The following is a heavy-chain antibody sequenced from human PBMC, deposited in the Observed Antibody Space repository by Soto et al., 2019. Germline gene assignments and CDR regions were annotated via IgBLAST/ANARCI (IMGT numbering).Heavy chain of an antibody. V-gene: IGHV3-21*01. CDR3: VRARDTDSRHAY. Sequence: GGSLRLACAASGFTCSLYSMIWVRQAPGKGLEWVSSISSSSSYIYSADSLKGRITISRDNAKNSLYLQMNSLRAEHTAIYYCVRARDTDSRHAYWGQGTMVAVSS. CDR1: GFTCSLYS. J-gene: IGHJ4*02. D-gene: IGHD3-22*01. CDR2: ISSSSSYI.